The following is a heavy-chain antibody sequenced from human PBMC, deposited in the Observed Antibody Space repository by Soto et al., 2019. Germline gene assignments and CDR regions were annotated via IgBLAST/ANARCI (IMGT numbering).Heavy chain of an antibody. J-gene: IGHJ4*02. CDR1: GFTFSSYA. CDR3: AKRRGAGGHFDY. V-gene: IGHV3-23*01. Sequence: GGSLRLSCAASGFTFSSYAMGWVRRGPGKGLEWVAVVSIGGSTHYADSVRGRFTISRDNSKNTLSLQMNSLTAEDTAVYFCAKRRGAGGHFDYWGQGALVTVSS. CDR2: VSIGGST. D-gene: IGHD2-15*01.